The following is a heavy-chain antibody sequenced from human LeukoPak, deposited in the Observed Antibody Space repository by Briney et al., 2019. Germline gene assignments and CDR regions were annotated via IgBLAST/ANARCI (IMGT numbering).Heavy chain of an antibody. J-gene: IGHJ4*02. CDR3: AKDWAEIHYYDSSGYDY. D-gene: IGHD3-22*01. CDR2: ISGSGGST. Sequence: GGSLRLSCAASGFTFSSYAMSWVRQAPGKGLEWVSAISGSGGSTYYADSVKGRFTISRDNSKNTLYLQMNSLRAEDTAVYYCAKDWAEIHYYDSSGYDYWGQGTLVTVSS. CDR1: GFTFSSYA. V-gene: IGHV3-23*01.